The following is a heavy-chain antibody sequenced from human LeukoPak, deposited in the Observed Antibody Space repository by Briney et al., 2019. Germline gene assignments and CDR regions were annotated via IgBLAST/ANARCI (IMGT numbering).Heavy chain of an antibody. CDR1: GGSISSGNYY. D-gene: IGHD3-16*02. J-gene: IGHJ2*01. CDR3: ARGYSPYWYFDL. V-gene: IGHV4-61*01. CDR2: IYYSGST. Sequence: PSQTLSLTCTVSGGSISSGNYYWSWIRQPPGKGLEWIGYIYYSGSTNYNPSLKSRVTISVDTSKNQFSLKLSSVTAADTAVYYCARGYSPYWYFDLWGRGTLVTVSS.